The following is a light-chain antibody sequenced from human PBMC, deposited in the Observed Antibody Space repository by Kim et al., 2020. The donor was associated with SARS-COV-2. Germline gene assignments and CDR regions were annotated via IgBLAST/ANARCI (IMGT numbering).Light chain of an antibody. CDR1: QSVSSSH. CDR3: QKYGSTWT. CDR2: GAS. V-gene: IGKV3-20*01. Sequence: LSPGERATLSCRASQSVSSSHLAWYQQKPGQAPRLLIYGASTRATGIPDRFSGSGCGTDFTLTISRLEPEDFAVFYCQKYGSTWTFGQGTKVDIK. J-gene: IGKJ1*01.